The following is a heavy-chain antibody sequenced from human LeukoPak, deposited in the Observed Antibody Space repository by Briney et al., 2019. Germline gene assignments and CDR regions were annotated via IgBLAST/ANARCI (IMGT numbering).Heavy chain of an antibody. J-gene: IGHJ4*02. V-gene: IGHV1-69*04. CDR3: ARADSSSWYGDY. D-gene: IGHD6-13*01. CDR2: IIPILGIA. CDR1: GYTFTGYY. Sequence: SVKVSCKASGYTFTGYYMHWVRQAPGQGLEWMGRIIPILGIANYAQKFQGRVTITADKSTSTAYMELSSLRSEDTAVYYCARADSSSWYGDYWGQGTLVTVSS.